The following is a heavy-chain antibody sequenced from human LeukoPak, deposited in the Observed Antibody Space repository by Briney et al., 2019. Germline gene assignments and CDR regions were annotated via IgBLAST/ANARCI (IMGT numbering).Heavy chain of an antibody. CDR2: ISAYNGNT. J-gene: IGHJ6*02. CDR3: GRGLRYSRSWYSPARRGMDV. Sequence: GASVKVSCKASGYTFTSYGISWVRQAPGQGLEWMGWISAYNGNTNYEQKLQGRVTMTQHTSTSTANMERRSRRSDDTAVYYCGRGLRYSRSWYSPARRGMDVGAKGPRSPSP. V-gene: IGHV1-18*01. CDR1: GYTFTSYG. D-gene: IGHD6-13*01.